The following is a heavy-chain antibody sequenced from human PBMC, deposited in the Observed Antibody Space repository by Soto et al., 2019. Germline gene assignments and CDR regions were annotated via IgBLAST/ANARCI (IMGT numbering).Heavy chain of an antibody. Sequence: TNNLVGGVRQKKGKGLEWMGIIYPGDSDTRYSPSFQGQVTISADKSISTAYLQWSSLKASDTAMYYCATPDSSGYWGAFDIWGQGTMVTVSS. CDR2: IYPGDSDT. J-gene: IGHJ3*02. CDR3: ATPDSSGYWGAFDI. D-gene: IGHD3-22*01. CDR1: TNNL. V-gene: IGHV5-51*01.